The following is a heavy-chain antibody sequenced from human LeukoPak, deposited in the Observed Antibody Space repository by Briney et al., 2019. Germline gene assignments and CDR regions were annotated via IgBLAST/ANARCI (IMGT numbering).Heavy chain of an antibody. Sequence: GGSLRLSCAASGFTFSSYAMNWVRQAPGKGLEWVANIKQDGSEKLYVDSVKGRFTISRDNAKNSLYVQMNGLRAEDTAVYYCARDLPVVGAPGFDYWGQGTLVTVSS. CDR3: ARDLPVVGAPGFDY. CDR2: IKQDGSEK. J-gene: IGHJ4*02. D-gene: IGHD1-26*01. V-gene: IGHV3-7*01. CDR1: GFTFSSYA.